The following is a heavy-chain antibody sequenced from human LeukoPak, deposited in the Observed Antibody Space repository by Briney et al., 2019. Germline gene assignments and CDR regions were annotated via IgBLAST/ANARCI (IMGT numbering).Heavy chain of an antibody. CDR2: IYYSGST. CDR1: GDSIGSSHHY. V-gene: IGHV4-61*05. J-gene: IGHJ3*02. Sequence: KSSETLSLTCTVSGDSIGSSHHYWGWIRQPPGKGLEWIGYIYYSGSTNYNPSLKSRVTISVDTSKNQFSLKLSSVTAADTAVYYCARVARGTMVRGEWDNAFDIWGQGTMVTVSS. D-gene: IGHD3-10*01. CDR3: ARVARGTMVRGEWDNAFDI.